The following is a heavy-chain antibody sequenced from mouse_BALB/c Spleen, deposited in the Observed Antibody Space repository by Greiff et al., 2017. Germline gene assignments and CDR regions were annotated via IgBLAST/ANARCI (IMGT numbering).Heavy chain of an antibody. Sequence: VQLQESGAELVRPGTSVKVSCKASGYAFTNYLIEWVKQRPGQGLEWIGVINPGSGGTNYNEKFKGKATLTADKSSSTAYMQLSSLTSDDSAVYFCARSRLRQNAMDYWGQGTSVTVSS. CDR2: INPGSGGT. CDR3: ARSRLRQNAMDY. CDR1: GYAFTNYL. D-gene: IGHD2-4*01. V-gene: IGHV1-54*01. J-gene: IGHJ4*01.